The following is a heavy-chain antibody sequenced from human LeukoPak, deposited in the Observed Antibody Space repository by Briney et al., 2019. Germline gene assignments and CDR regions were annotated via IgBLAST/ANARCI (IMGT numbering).Heavy chain of an antibody. Sequence: GGSLRLSCAASGFTFSSYGMHWVRQAPGKGLEWVAFIGYDGSNKYYADSVKGRFTISRDNSKNTLYLQMNSLRAEDAAVYYCANDYDSSGYRSSWFDPWGQRTLVTASS. CDR1: GFTFSSYG. CDR2: IGYDGSNK. CDR3: ANDYDSSGYRSSWFDP. V-gene: IGHV3-30*02. D-gene: IGHD3-22*01. J-gene: IGHJ5*02.